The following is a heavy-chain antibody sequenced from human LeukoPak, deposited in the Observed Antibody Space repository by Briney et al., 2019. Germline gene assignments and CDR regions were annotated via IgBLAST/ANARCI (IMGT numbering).Heavy chain of an antibody. CDR1: GGTFSSYA. V-gene: IGHV1-69*05. CDR3: ARDRGTYYYDSSGYYS. CDR2: IILIFGTA. Sequence: SVKVSCKASGGTFSSYAISWVRQAPGQGLEWMGGIILIFGTANYAQKFQGRVTITTDESTSTAYMELSSLRSEDTAVSYCARDRGTYYYDSSGYYSWGQGTLVTVSS. D-gene: IGHD3-22*01. J-gene: IGHJ4*02.